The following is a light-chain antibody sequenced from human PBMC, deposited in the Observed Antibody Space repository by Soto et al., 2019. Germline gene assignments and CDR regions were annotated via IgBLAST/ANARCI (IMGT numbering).Light chain of an antibody. Sequence: QSVLTQPASVSGSPGQPITITCTGTSSVVGSSNLVSWYQQHPGKAPKLMIYEDTKRPSGISNRFSGSKSGNTASLTISGLQAEDEADYYCCSYARSNSMVFGGGTKVTV. CDR3: CSYARSNSMV. CDR2: EDT. J-gene: IGLJ2*01. V-gene: IGLV2-23*01. CDR1: SSVVGSSNL.